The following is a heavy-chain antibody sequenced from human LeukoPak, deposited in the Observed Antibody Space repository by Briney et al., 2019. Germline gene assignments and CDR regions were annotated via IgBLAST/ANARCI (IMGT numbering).Heavy chain of an antibody. CDR3: AKNRGTTWWDLVDF. CDR2: ISGDNGNT. Sequence: ASVKVSCKASGHTFTNFGITWVRQASGQGLEWMGWISGDNGNTNYAQRLQGRVTMTIETATTTGYMELRSLRSDDTAVYYCAKNRGTTWWDLVDFWGQGTLVTVSS. D-gene: IGHD1-7*01. J-gene: IGHJ4*02. V-gene: IGHV1-18*01. CDR1: GHTFTNFG.